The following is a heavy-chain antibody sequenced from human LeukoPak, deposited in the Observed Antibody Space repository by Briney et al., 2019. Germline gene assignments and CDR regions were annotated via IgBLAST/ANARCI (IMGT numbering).Heavy chain of an antibody. CDR1: GGSISSCY. CDR3: ARVSTSWYQDWYFDL. J-gene: IGHJ2*01. V-gene: IGHV4-4*07. D-gene: IGHD6-13*01. Sequence: PSETLSLTCTVSGGSISSCYWSWIRQPAGKGLEWIGRIYISETAIYNPSLRSRVTMSVDTSKNQFSLKLSSVTAADTAVYYCARVSTSWYQDWYFDLWGRGTLVTVSS. CDR2: IYISETA.